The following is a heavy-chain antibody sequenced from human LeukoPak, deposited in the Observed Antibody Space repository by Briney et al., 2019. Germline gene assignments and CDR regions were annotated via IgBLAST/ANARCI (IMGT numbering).Heavy chain of an antibody. CDR2: ISYDGSNK. CDR1: GFTFSSYG. Sequence: GRSLRLSCAASGFTFSSYGMHWVRQAPGKGLEWVAVISYDGSNKYYADSVKGRFTISRDNAKNSLYLQMNSLRAEDTAVYYCARDKTGYSSSWDFDYWGQGTLVTVSS. D-gene: IGHD6-13*01. CDR3: ARDKTGYSSSWDFDY. V-gene: IGHV3-30*03. J-gene: IGHJ4*02.